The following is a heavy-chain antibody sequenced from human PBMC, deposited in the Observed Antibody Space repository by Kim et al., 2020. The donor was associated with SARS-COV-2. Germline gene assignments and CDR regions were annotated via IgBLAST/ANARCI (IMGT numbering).Heavy chain of an antibody. CDR3: ATGPPVAVADYGYYYYYGMDV. D-gene: IGHD6-19*01. V-gene: IGHV1-24*01. CDR2: FDPEDGET. Sequence: ASVKVSCKVSGYTLTELSMHWVRQAPGKGLEWMGGFDPEDGETIYAQKFQGRVTMTEDTSTDTAYMELSSLRSEDTAVYYWATGPPVAVADYGYYYYYGMDVWGQGTTVTVSS. J-gene: IGHJ6*02. CDR1: GYTLTELS.